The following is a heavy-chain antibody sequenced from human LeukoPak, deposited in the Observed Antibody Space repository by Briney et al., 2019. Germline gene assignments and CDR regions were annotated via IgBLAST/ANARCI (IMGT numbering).Heavy chain of an antibody. CDR3: ARGSDIPGSYYDFWSGYFHLDY. CDR1: GFTFSSYT. Sequence: GGSLRLSCAASGFTFSSYTIHWVRQAPGKGLEWVSSISSSSSYIYYADSVKGRFTISRDNAKNSLYLQMNSLRAEDTAVYYCARGSDIPGSYYDFWSGYFHLDYWGQGTLVTVSS. D-gene: IGHD3-3*01. CDR2: ISSSSSYI. V-gene: IGHV3-21*01. J-gene: IGHJ4*02.